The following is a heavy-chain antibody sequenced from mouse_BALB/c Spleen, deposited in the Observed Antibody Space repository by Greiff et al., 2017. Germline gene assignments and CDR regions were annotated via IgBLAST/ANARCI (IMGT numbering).Heavy chain of an antibody. D-gene: IGHD1-1*01. CDR3: AREDYSWFAY. Sequence: EVKLMESGGGLVQPGGSRKLSCAASGFTFSDYGMAWVRQAPGKGPEWVAFISNLAYSIYYADTVTGRFTISRENAENTLYLEMSSLRSEDTAMYSCAREDYSWFAYWGQGTLVTVSA. CDR2: ISNLAYSI. V-gene: IGHV5-15*02. J-gene: IGHJ3*01. CDR1: GFTFSDYG.